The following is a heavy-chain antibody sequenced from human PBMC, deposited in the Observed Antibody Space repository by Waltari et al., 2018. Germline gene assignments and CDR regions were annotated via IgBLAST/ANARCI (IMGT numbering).Heavy chain of an antibody. CDR2: INSDGSST. D-gene: IGHD3-22*01. CDR1: GFTFSRYG. Sequence: EEQLVESGGGLAQPGESLRLSCAASGFTFSRYGMDWVSKAPGKGLVWVSRINSDGSSTTYADSVKGRFTISRDNAKNTLYVQMNRLRAEDTAVYYCARVATKTYSSPVPGRPYYYGMDVWGQGTTVTVSS. CDR3: ARVATKTYSSPVPGRPYYYGMDV. V-gene: IGHV3-74*01. J-gene: IGHJ6*02.